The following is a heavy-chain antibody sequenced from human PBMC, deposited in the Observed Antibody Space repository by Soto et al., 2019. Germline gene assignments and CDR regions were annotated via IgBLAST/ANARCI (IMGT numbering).Heavy chain of an antibody. CDR3: ARAGYCSGGSCRPIDY. V-gene: IGHV1-8*01. CDR1: GYTFTSYD. J-gene: IGHJ4*02. Sequence: QVQLVQSGAEVKKPGASVKVSCKASGYTFTSYDINWVRQATGQGLEWMGWMNPNSVNTGYAQKFQGRVTMTRNTSISTAYMELSSLRSEDTAVYYCARAGYCSGGSCRPIDYWGQGTLVTVSS. D-gene: IGHD2-15*01. CDR2: MNPNSVNT.